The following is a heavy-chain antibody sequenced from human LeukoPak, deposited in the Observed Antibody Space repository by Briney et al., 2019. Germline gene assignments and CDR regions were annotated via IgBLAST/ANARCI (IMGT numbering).Heavy chain of an antibody. J-gene: IGHJ4*02. CDR1: GYTFTSYD. V-gene: IGHV1-8*01. CDR2: MNPNSGNT. Sequence: ASVKVSCKSSGYTFTSYDINWVRQAPGQGLEWMGWMNPNSGNTGYAQKFQGRVTMTRTTSISTAYMELSSLRPENTAVYYCASWGSSWSTYDYSGQRTLVTVSS. CDR3: ASWGSSWSTYDY. D-gene: IGHD6-13*01.